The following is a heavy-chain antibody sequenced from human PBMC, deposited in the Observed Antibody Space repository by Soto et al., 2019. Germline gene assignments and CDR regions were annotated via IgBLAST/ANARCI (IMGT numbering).Heavy chain of an antibody. CDR1: GGSISSSSYY. V-gene: IGHV4-39*01. J-gene: IGHJ6*02. D-gene: IGHD3-3*01. Sequence: SETLSLTCTVSGGSISSSSYYWGWIRQPPGKGLERIGSIYYSGSTYYNPSLKSRVTISVDTSKNQFSLKLSSVTAADTAVYYCARSNEWSDYYYYGMDVWGQGTTVTVSS. CDR3: ARSNEWSDYYYYGMDV. CDR2: IYYSGST.